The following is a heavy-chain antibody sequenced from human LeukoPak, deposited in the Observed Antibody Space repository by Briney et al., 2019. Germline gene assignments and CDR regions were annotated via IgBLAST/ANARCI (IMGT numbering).Heavy chain of an antibody. CDR3: AGGGPAYGDYVS. D-gene: IGHD4-17*01. J-gene: IGHJ5*02. Sequence: SETLSLTCNVSGGPISSGSYYWSWIRQPAGKGLEWIGRIYTTGSSNYNPSLKSRVTISVDTSKNQLSLKLSSVTAADTAVYYCAGGGPAYGDYVSWGQGTLVTVSS. CDR1: GGPISSGSYY. V-gene: IGHV4-61*02. CDR2: IYTTGSS.